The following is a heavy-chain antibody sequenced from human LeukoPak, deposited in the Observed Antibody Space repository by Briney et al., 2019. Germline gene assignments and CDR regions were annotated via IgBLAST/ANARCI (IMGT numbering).Heavy chain of an antibody. J-gene: IGHJ5*02. CDR3: AKHMVRGVLSNWFDP. CDR1: GITFSSYA. CDR2: LSGSGGST. D-gene: IGHD3-10*01. V-gene: IGHV3-23*01. Sequence: GASLRLSCAASGITFSSYAMSWVRQAPGKGLAWVSALSGSGGSTYYADSVKGRFTISRDNSKNTLYLQMNSLRAEDTAVYYCAKHMVRGVLSNWFDPWGQGTLVTVSS.